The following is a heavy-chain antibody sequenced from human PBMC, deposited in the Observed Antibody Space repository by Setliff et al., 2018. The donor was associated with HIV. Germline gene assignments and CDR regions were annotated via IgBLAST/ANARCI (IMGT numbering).Heavy chain of an antibody. CDR3: AKHMVRGAITGEAFDV. V-gene: IGHV5-51*01. CDR1: GDKSITYW. Sequence: PGESLKISCKASGDKSITYWIGWVRQMPGKGLEWMGIIFPGDSDTKYSPSFEGQVTISADKFINTAYLQWTSLRASDTAMYYCAKHMVRGAITGEAFDVWGQGTMVTVSS. D-gene: IGHD3-10*01. J-gene: IGHJ3*01. CDR2: IFPGDSDT.